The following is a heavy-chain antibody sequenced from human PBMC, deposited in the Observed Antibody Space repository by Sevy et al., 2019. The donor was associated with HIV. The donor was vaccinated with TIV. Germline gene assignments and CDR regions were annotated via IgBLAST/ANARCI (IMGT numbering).Heavy chain of an antibody. CDR1: DGSISSSNW. Sequence: SETLSLTCAVSDGSISSSNWWSWVRQPPGRGLEWIGEIYHSGTTNYNPSLKSRVTISLDKSKNHFSLKLSSVTAADTAVYYCARLTGGVDSGFQHWGQGTLVTVSS. CDR2: IYHSGTT. D-gene: IGHD3-16*01. J-gene: IGHJ1*01. CDR3: ARLTGGVDSGFQH. V-gene: IGHV4-4*02.